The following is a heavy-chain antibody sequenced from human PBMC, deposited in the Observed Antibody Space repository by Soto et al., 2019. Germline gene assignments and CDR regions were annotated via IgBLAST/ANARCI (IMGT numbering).Heavy chain of an antibody. CDR3: ARDLGSYYYDSSGYSDY. J-gene: IGHJ4*02. V-gene: IGHV1-18*01. CDR1: GYTFTSYG. CDR2: ISAYNGNT. Sequence: QVPLVQSGAEVKKPGASVKVSCKASGYTFTSYGISWVRQAPGQGLEWMGWISAYNGNTNYAQKLQGRVTMTTDTSTSTAYMELRSLRSDDTAVYYCARDLGSYYYDSSGYSDYWGQGTLVTVSS. D-gene: IGHD3-22*01.